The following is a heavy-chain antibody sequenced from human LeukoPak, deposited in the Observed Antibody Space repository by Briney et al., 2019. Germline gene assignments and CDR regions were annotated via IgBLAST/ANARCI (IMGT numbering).Heavy chain of an antibody. D-gene: IGHD5-12*01. Sequence: GGSLRLSCAASGFTFSSYSMNWVRQAPGKGLEWVSYISSSGSTIYYADSVKGRFTISRDNAKNSLYLQMNSLRAEDTAVYYCARGYSGYDHAFDIWGQGTMVTVSS. CDR3: ARGYSGYDHAFDI. CDR1: GFTFSSYS. J-gene: IGHJ3*02. CDR2: ISSSGSTI. V-gene: IGHV3-48*04.